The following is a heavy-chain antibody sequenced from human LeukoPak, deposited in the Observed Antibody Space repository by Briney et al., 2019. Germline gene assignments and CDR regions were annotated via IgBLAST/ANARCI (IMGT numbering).Heavy chain of an antibody. Sequence: SVKVSCKASGGTFSSYAISWVRQAPGQGLEWMGGIIPIFGTANYAQKFQGRVTITADKSTSTAYMELSSLRSEDTAVYYCAREPEYQLLSTGDRNDAFDIWGQGTMVTVSS. V-gene: IGHV1-69*06. CDR1: GGTFSSYA. D-gene: IGHD2-2*01. CDR3: AREPEYQLLSTGDRNDAFDI. J-gene: IGHJ3*02. CDR2: IIPIFGTA.